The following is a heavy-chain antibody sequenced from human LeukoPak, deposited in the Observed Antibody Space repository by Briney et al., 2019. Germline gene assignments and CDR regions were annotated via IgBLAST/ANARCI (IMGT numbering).Heavy chain of an antibody. D-gene: IGHD3-10*01. Sequence: GGSLRLSCAASGFTFSSYSMNWVRQAPGKGLEWVSSISSSSSYIYYADSVKGRFTISRDNAKNSLYLQMNSLRAEDTAVYYCAKDRITMVRGVLTDYWGQGTLVTVSS. J-gene: IGHJ4*02. CDR3: AKDRITMVRGVLTDY. V-gene: IGHV3-21*01. CDR2: ISSSSSYI. CDR1: GFTFSSYS.